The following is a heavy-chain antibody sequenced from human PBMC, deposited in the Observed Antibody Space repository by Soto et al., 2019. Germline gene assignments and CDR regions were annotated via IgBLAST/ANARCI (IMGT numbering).Heavy chain of an antibody. CDR2: INPGDSET. CDR3: AIHATYYDILSGYYFDY. V-gene: IGHV5-51*01. CDR1: GYSFTSYW. J-gene: IGHJ4*02. D-gene: IGHD3-9*01. Sequence: PGESLKISCKGSGYSFTSYWIAWVREMPGKGPEWMAIINPGDSETKYSPSFQGQLTISADKSINTAYLQWSSLKASDTAMYYCAIHATYYDILSGYYFDYWGQGTQVTVSS.